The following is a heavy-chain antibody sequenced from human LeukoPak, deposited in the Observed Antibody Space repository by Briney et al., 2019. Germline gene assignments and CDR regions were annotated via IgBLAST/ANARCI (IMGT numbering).Heavy chain of an antibody. CDR1: GFTFSSYS. CDR2: ISSSSSTI. Sequence: GGSLRLSCAASGFTFSSYSMNWVRQAPGKGLEWVSYISSSSSTIYYADSVKGRLTISRDNAKNSLYLQMNSLRAEDTAVYYCAGVGDSSGWYGTYYYYYYMDVWGKGTTVTVSS. D-gene: IGHD6-19*01. CDR3: AGVGDSSGWYGTYYYYYYMDV. V-gene: IGHV3-48*04. J-gene: IGHJ6*03.